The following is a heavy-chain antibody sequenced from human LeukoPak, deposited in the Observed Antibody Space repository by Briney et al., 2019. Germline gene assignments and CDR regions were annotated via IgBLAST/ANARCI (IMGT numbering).Heavy chain of an antibody. CDR3: ARALTTLTYEGY. CDR1: GITFSSYS. D-gene: IGHD1-1*01. J-gene: IGHJ4*02. V-gene: IGHV3-48*01. Sequence: TGGSLRLSCGASGITFSSYSMNWVRQAPGKGLEWVSYISSSGSTKYYADSVKGRFAISRDNARNSLYPQMNSLRAEDTAVYYCARALTTLTYEGYWGQGTLVTVSS. CDR2: ISSSGSTK.